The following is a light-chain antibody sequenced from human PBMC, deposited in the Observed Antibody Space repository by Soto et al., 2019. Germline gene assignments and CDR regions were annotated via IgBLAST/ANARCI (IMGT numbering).Light chain of an antibody. V-gene: IGKV1-5*03. CDR2: KAS. J-gene: IGKJ5*01. CDR3: QQYNNYPLT. CDR1: QTIRSL. Sequence: DIQMTQSPSTLSASVGDRVTITCRASQTIRSLLAWYQQKPGRAPTLLIYKASTLESGVPSRFSGTGSGTEFTLTISSLQPDDFATYYCQQYNNYPLTFGQGTRLEIK.